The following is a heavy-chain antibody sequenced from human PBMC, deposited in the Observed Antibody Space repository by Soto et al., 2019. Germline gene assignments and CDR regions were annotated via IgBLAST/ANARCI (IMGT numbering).Heavy chain of an antibody. CDR1: GASVTSDSYH. CDR2: QTGST. J-gene: IGHJ1*01. CDR3: AIYKAGAGGNGF. V-gene: IGHV4-61*01. D-gene: IGHD6-19*01. Sequence: QVHLQESGPGLIKPSETFSLTCSVSGASVTSDSYHWTWIRQPPGKGLEWIGQTGSTNYNHSLKSRITISAATSKNQFSLNLDSVTASDTARYYCAIYKAGAGGNGFWGQGTLVIVSS.